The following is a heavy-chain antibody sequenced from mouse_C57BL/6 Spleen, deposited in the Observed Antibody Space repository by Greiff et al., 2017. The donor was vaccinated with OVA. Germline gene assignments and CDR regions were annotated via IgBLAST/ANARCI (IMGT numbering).Heavy chain of an antibody. V-gene: IGHV2-9-1*01. CDR1: GFSLTSYA. CDR3: ARNFDDYPYCFDY. J-gene: IGHJ2*01. CDR2: IWTGGGT. D-gene: IGHD2-4*01. Sequence: QVQLKQSGPGLVAPSQSLSITCTVSGFSLTSYAISLVRQPPGKGLEWLGVIWTGGGTNYNSALKSRLSISKDNSKSQVFLKMNSLQTDDTARYYCARNFDDYPYCFDYWGKGTTLTVSS.